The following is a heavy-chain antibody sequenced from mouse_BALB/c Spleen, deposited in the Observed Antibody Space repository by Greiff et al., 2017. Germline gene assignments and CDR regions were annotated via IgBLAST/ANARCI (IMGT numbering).Heavy chain of an antibody. V-gene: IGHV5-17*02. CDR2: ISSGSSTI. Sequence: EVKLVESGGGLVQPGGSRKLSCAASGFTFSSFGMHWVRQAPEKGLEWVAYISSGSSTIYYADTVKGRFTISRDNPKNTLFLQMTSLRSEDTAMYYCARGYGNYEGYYAMDYWGQGTSVTVSS. J-gene: IGHJ4*01. D-gene: IGHD2-10*02. CDR1: GFTFSSFG. CDR3: ARGYGNYEGYYAMDY.